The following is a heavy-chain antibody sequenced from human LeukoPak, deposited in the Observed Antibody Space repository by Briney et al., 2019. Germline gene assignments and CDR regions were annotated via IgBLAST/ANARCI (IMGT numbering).Heavy chain of an antibody. CDR2: INPNSGGT. V-gene: IGHV1-2*02. J-gene: IGHJ4*02. D-gene: IGHD1-1*01. Sequence: GASAKVSCKASGYTFTGYYMHWVRQVPGQGLEWMGWINPNSGGTNYAQKFQGRVTMTRDTSISTAYMELSRLRSDDTAVYYCARDLVQLERRGAYWGQGTLVTVSS. CDR3: ARDLVQLERRGAY. CDR1: GYTFTGYY.